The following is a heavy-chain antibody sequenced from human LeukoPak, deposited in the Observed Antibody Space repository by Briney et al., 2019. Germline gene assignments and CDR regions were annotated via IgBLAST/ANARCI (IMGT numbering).Heavy chain of an antibody. V-gene: IGHV1-2*02. CDR2: ITPNSGGT. D-gene: IGHD3-10*01. CDR3: ARGSRNYCDSGSCYNKGNWFDP. CDR1: GYSFNDYY. Sequence: GASVTVSCKNSGYSFNDYYMHWVRQAPGQGLEWMGWITPNSGGTKYEQKFQGRVTMTSDTSVSTVYIELSRLTSDDAAVYYCARGSRNYCDSGSCYNKGNWFDPWGQGTLVTVSS. J-gene: IGHJ5*02.